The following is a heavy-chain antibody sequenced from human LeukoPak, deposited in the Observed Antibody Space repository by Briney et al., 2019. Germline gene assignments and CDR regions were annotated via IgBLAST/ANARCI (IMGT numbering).Heavy chain of an antibody. J-gene: IGHJ4*02. CDR3: ARDRRGTSPGAYYFDY. D-gene: IGHD3-16*01. CDR1: GGSISSSSYY. V-gene: IGHV4-39*07. CDR2: IYYSGST. Sequence: SETLSLTCTVSGGSISSSSYYWGWIRQPPGKGLEWIGSIYYSGSTYYNPSLKSRVTISVDTSKNQFSLKLSSVTGADTAVYYCARDRRGTSPGAYYFDYWGQGTLVTVSS.